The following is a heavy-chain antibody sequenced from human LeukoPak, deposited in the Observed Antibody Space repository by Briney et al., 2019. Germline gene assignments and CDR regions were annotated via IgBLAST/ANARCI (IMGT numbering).Heavy chain of an antibody. V-gene: IGHV3-23*01. D-gene: IGHD6-13*01. CDR1: GFTFSSNA. Sequence: GGSLRLSCAASGFTFSSNAMTWVRQAPGKGLEWVSTITGRSDNTYYADSVKGRFTISRDNSKSALYLQMNSLRAEDTAIYYCAKQVNLVPADYWGQGTLVTVSS. CDR3: AKQVNLVPADY. CDR2: ITGRSDNT. J-gene: IGHJ4*02.